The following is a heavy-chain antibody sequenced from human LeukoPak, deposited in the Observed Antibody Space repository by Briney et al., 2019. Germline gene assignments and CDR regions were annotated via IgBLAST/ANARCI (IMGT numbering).Heavy chain of an antibody. D-gene: IGHD2/OR15-2a*01. CDR1: GFTFSDYA. CDR3: AREHFDFDY. J-gene: IGHJ4*02. V-gene: IGHV3-23*01. Sequence: PGGSLRLACAASGFTFSDYAMTWVGQAPGKGREWVSEITGSGISTYYADSVKGRFTISRDNSKNTLYLQMHSLRAEDTAVYYCAREHFDFDYWGQGTLVTVSS. CDR2: ITGSGIST.